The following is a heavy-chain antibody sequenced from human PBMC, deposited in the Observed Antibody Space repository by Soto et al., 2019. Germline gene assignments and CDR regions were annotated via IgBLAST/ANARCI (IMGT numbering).Heavy chain of an antibody. J-gene: IGHJ4*02. CDR3: AREGRYGDYVFDY. CDR2: IWYDGSNK. CDR1: GFTFSSYG. Sequence: QVQLVESGGGVVQPGRSLRLSCAASGFTFSSYGMHWVRQAPGKGLEWVAVIWYDGSNKYYADSVKGRFTISRDNSKNTLYLQMNSLRAEDTAMYYCAREGRYGDYVFDYWGQGTLVTVSS. V-gene: IGHV3-33*01. D-gene: IGHD4-17*01.